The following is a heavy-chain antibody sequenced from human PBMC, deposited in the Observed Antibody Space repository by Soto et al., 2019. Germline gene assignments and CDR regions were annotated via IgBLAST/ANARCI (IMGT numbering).Heavy chain of an antibody. Sequence: QVQLVQSGAEVKKPGASVKVSCKASGYTFTSYAMHWVRQAPGQRLEWMGWINAGNGNTKYSQKVQGRVTITRDTSARTANLELSSLRSEDTAVDHNARGGSLYWYFSLWGRGTRVTVSS. CDR1: GYTFTSYA. CDR2: INAGNGNT. D-gene: IGHD1-26*01. CDR3: ARGGSLYWYFSL. J-gene: IGHJ2*01. V-gene: IGHV1-3*01.